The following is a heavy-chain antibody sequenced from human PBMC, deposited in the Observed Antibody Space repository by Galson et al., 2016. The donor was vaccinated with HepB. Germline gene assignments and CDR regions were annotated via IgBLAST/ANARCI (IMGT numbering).Heavy chain of an antibody. J-gene: IGHJ4*02. V-gene: IGHV5-51*01. D-gene: IGHD5-12*01. Sequence: SGAEVKKSGESLKISCKSSGYYSSNYRIAWVRQMPGKGLEWMGIIYLGDSGTPYSPSFQGQVTISADKSINTAYLQWKSLKASDTALYYCARQYRGGPSDYWGQGTLVIVSS. CDR2: IYLGDSGT. CDR3: ARQYRGGPSDY. CDR1: GYYSSNYR.